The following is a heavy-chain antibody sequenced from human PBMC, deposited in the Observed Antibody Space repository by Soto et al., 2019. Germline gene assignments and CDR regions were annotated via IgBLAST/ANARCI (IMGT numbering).Heavy chain of an antibody. CDR1: GFTFSNAW. V-gene: IGHV3-15*01. D-gene: IGHD3-10*01. J-gene: IGHJ6*02. CDR3: TTQLSTIWFGELSVFPDV. CDR2: IKSKTDGGTT. Sequence: EVQLVESGGGLVKPGGSLRLSCAASGFTFSNAWMSWVRQAPGKGLEWVGRIKSKTDGGTTDYAAPVKGRFTISRDDSKNTLYLQMNSLKTEDTAVYYCTTQLSTIWFGELSVFPDVWGQGTMVTVSS.